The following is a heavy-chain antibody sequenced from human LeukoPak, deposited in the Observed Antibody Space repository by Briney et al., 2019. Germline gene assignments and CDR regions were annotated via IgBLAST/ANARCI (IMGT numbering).Heavy chain of an antibody. CDR3: ASYYGSGSNIDY. D-gene: IGHD3-10*01. J-gene: IGHJ4*02. CDR2: IYYSGST. V-gene: IGHV4-39*01. CDR1: GGSISSSSYY. Sequence: PSETLSLTCTVSGGSISSSSYYWGWIRQPPGKGLEWIGSIYYSGSTYYNPSLKSRVTISVDTSKNQFPLKLSSVTAADTAVYYCASYYGSGSNIDYWGQGTLVTVSS.